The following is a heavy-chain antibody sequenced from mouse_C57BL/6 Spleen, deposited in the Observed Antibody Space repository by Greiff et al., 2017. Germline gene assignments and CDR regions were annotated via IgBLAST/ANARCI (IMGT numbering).Heavy chain of an antibody. CDR1: GYTFTSYW. CDR3: ARSGYDYDGYYFDY. CDR2: IHHNSGST. V-gene: IGHV1-64*01. Sequence: QVQLQQPGAELVKPGASVKLSCKASGYTFTSYWMHWVKQRPGQGLEWIGMIHHNSGSTNYNEKFKSKATLTVDKSSSTAYMQLSSLTSEDSAVYYCARSGYDYDGYYFDYWGQGTTLTVSS. J-gene: IGHJ2*01. D-gene: IGHD2-4*01.